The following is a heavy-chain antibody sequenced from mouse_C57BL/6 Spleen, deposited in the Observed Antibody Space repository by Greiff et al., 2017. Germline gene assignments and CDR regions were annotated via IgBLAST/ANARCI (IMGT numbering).Heavy chain of an antibody. V-gene: IGHV5-17*01. CDR2: ISSGSSTI. D-gene: IGHD1-1*01. CDR1: GFTFSDYG. CDR3: ARSYGSSHYYAMDY. J-gene: IGHJ4*01. Sequence: EVHLVESGGGLVKPGGSLKLSCAASGFTFSDYGMHWVRQAPEKGLEWVAYISSGSSTIYYADTVKGRFTISRDNAKNTLFLQMTSLRSEDTAMYYCARSYGSSHYYAMDYWGQGTSVTVSS.